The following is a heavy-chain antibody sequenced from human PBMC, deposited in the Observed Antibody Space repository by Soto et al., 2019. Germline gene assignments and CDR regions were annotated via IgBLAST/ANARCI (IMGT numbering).Heavy chain of an antibody. CDR2: ISGSGGST. Sequence: GGSLRLSCAASGFTFSSYAMSWVRQAPGKGLEWVSAISGSGGSTYYADSVKGRFTISRDNSKNTLYLQMNSLRAEDTAVYYCAPVTAKLVFSPFDYWGQGTLVTVSS. D-gene: IGHD5-18*01. J-gene: IGHJ4*02. CDR3: APVTAKLVFSPFDY. CDR1: GFTFSSYA. V-gene: IGHV3-23*01.